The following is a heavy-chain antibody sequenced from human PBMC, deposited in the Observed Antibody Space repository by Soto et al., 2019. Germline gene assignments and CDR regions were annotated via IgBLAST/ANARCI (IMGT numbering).Heavy chain of an antibody. CDR1: GYTFTSYG. CDR3: ASSAELDSFDP. J-gene: IGHJ5*02. V-gene: IGHV1-18*01. Sequence: ASVKVSCKASGYTFTSYGISWVRQAPGQGLEWMGWISAYNGNTNYAQKLQGRVTMTTDTYTSTDYMELRSLRSDDTAVYYCASSAELDSFDPWGQGNMVTVYS. CDR2: ISAYNGNT.